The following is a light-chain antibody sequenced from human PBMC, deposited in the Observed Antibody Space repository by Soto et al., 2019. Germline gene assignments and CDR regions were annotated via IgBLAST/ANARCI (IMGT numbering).Light chain of an antibody. Sequence: DIQMTQSPSSLSAFVGDRVTITCRASQSISSYLNWYQQKPGKAPNLLISTASTLEGGVPSRFSGSGSGTDFTLTISSLQPEDFATYYCQQRYTTPLTFGQGTRVEI. J-gene: IGKJ1*01. CDR2: TAS. CDR3: QQRYTTPLT. CDR1: QSISSY. V-gene: IGKV1-39*01.